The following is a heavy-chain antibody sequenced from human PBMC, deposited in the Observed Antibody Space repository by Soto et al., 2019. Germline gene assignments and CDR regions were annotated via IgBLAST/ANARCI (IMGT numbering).Heavy chain of an antibody. Sequence: SQTLSLTCAISGDSVSSNSAAWNWIRQSPSRGLEWLGRTYYRSKWYNDYAVSVKSRITINPDTSKNQFSLQLNSVTPEDTAVYYCARVIVGATTGNQHFDYWGQGTLVTVSS. D-gene: IGHD1-26*01. V-gene: IGHV6-1*01. CDR2: TYYRSKWYN. J-gene: IGHJ4*02. CDR1: GDSVSSNSAA. CDR3: ARVIVGATTGNQHFDY.